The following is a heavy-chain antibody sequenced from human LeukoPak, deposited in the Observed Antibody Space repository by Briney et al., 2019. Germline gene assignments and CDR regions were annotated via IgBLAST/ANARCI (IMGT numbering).Heavy chain of an antibody. V-gene: IGHV1-2*02. CDR3: ARAPPYNILTGYRLFDY. J-gene: IGHJ4*02. CDR2: INPNSDGT. Sequence: ASVKVSCKASGYTFTGHYIHWVRQAPGQGLEWMGWINPNSDGTKYTEKFQGRVTMTRDTSISTAYMEVSRLRSDDTAVYYCARAPPYNILTGYRLFDYWGQGTLVTVSS. D-gene: IGHD3-9*01. CDR1: GYTFTGHY.